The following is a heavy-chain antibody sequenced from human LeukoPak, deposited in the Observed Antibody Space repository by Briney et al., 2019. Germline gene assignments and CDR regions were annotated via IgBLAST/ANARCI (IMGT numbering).Heavy chain of an antibody. CDR2: IIPILGIA. Sequence: GASVKVSCKASGGTFSSYAISWVRQAPGQGLEWMGRIIPILGIANYAQKFQGRVTITADKSTSTAYMELSSLRSEDTAVYYCAVSSLVPAAQPAYDAFDIWGQGTMVTVSS. V-gene: IGHV1-69*04. CDR1: GGTFSSYA. J-gene: IGHJ3*02. CDR3: AVSSLVPAAQPAYDAFDI. D-gene: IGHD2-2*01.